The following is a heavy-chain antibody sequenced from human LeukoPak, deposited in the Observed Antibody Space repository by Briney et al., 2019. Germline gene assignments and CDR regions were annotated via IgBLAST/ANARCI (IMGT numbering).Heavy chain of an antibody. Sequence: ASVKVSCKASGGTFSSYSISWVRQAPGQGLEWMGGIIPIFGTANYAQKFQGRVTITTDESTSTAYMELSSLRSEDTAVYYCAREVVKGASRGIFDYLGQGALVTDS. CDR3: AREVVKGASRGIFDY. CDR2: IIPIFGTA. D-gene: IGHD1-26*01. CDR1: GGTFSSYS. V-gene: IGHV1-69*05. J-gene: IGHJ4*02.